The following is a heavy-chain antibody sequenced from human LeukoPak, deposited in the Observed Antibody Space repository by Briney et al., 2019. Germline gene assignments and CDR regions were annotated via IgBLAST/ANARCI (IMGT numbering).Heavy chain of an antibody. Sequence: SETLSLTCAVYGGSFSGYYWSWIRQPPGKGLEWIGEINHSGSINYNPSLKSRVTISVDTSKNQFSLKLSSVTAADTAVYYCARRGSYRYDFDYWGQGTLVTVSS. J-gene: IGHJ4*02. D-gene: IGHD3-16*02. CDR2: INHSGSI. V-gene: IGHV4-34*01. CDR3: ARRGSYRYDFDY. CDR1: GGSFSGYY.